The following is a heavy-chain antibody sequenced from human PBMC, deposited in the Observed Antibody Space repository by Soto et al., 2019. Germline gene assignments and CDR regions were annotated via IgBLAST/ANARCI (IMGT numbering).Heavy chain of an antibody. V-gene: IGHV4-61*01. CDR1: GGSVSSGSYY. CDR2: IYYSVST. J-gene: IGHJ4*02. D-gene: IGHD3-3*01. Sequence: SETLSLTCAVSGGSVSSGSYYWSWIRQPPGKGLEWIGYIYYSVSTNYNPSLKSRVTISVDTSKNQFSLKLSSVTAADTAVYYCARVTGSPPPIFDYWGQGTLVTVS. CDR3: ARVTGSPPPIFDY.